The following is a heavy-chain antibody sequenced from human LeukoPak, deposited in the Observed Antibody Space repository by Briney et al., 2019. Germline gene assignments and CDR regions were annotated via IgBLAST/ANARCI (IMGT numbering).Heavy chain of an antibody. Sequence: SQTLSLTCTVSGGSLRSGGYYWSWIRQHPGKGLEWNGYICYSGSTYYHPSLKSRVTISVDTSKIQFSLKLSSVTAADTSVYYCASCALSGSYSFDYWGQGTLVTVFS. CDR3: ASCALSGSYSFDY. D-gene: IGHD1-26*01. CDR1: GGSLRSGGYY. J-gene: IGHJ4*02. CDR2: ICYSGST. V-gene: IGHV4-31*03.